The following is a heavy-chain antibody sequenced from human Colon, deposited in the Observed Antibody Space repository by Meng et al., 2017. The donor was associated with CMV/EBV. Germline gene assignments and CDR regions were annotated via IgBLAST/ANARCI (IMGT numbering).Heavy chain of an antibody. J-gene: IGHJ4*02. D-gene: IGHD3-10*01. CDR1: GYTFTGYF. Sequence: QVQLVQSGAEVKKPGASVKVSCKASGYTFTGYFMYWVRQAPGQGLEWMGSLNPNSGGTNYAQKFQGRVTMTRDTPINTAYMELSRLRSDDTAVYYCATLSGGDFDYWGQGTLVTVSS. CDR3: ATLSGGDFDY. V-gene: IGHV1-2*02. CDR2: LNPNSGGT.